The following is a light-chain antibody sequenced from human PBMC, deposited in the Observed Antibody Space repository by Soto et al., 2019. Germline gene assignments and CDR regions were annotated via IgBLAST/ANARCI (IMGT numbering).Light chain of an antibody. CDR3: QQYNNWPPWT. J-gene: IGKJ1*01. V-gene: IGKV3-15*01. Sequence: ILMTQSPATLSVSPGERATLSRRASQSVSNNLAWYQQKPGQAPRLLIYDASTRATGIPARFSGSGSGTEFTLTISGLQSEDFALYYCQQYNNWPPWTFGQGTKVEIK. CDR2: DAS. CDR1: QSVSNN.